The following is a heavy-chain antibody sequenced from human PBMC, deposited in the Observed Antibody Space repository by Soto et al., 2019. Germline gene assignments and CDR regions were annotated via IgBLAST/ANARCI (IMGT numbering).Heavy chain of an antibody. D-gene: IGHD3-16*01. V-gene: IGHV4-59*08. Sequence: SETLSLTCTVSGGSISSYYWSWIRQPPGKGLEWIGYIYYSGSTNYNPSLKSRVTISVDTSKNQFSLKLSSVTAADTAVYYCARRWGDYFDYWGQGTLVTVSS. CDR2: IYYSGST. CDR3: ARRWGDYFDY. CDR1: GGSISSYY. J-gene: IGHJ4*02.